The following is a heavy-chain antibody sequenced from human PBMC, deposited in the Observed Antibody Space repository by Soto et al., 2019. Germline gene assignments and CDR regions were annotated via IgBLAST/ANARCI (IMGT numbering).Heavy chain of an antibody. CDR1: GGSVSTGVHY. J-gene: IGHJ2*01. CDR3: ARGYYTSWYWFDR. Sequence: QVQLQESGPGLVKRSETLSLTCTVSVSGGSVSTGVHYWSWIRQPPGKGLEWIGYIYYSGSTNYNPSLKSRVTISVDTSKNQFSLKLTSVTAADTAVYYCARGYYTSWYWFDRWGRGTMVTVSS. CDR2: IYYSGST. V-gene: IGHV4-61*08. D-gene: IGHD6-13*01.